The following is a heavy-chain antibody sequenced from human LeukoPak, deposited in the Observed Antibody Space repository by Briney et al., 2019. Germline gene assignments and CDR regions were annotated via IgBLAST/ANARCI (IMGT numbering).Heavy chain of an antibody. CDR3: ATEKPVAGTFLDY. J-gene: IGHJ4*02. D-gene: IGHD6-19*01. CDR2: IYSGGST. V-gene: IGHV3-53*01. Sequence: GGSLRLSCAASGFTFSSYWMHWVRQAPGKGLEWVSVIYSGGSTDYAGSVRGRFTISRDKSKNTTYLQMNNMRAEDTAVYYCATEKPVAGTFLDYWGQGTLVIVSS. CDR1: GFTFSSYW.